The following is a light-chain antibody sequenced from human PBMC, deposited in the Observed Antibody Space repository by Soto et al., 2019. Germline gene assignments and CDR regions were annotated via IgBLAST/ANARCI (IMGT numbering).Light chain of an antibody. CDR1: QSIGSW. V-gene: IGKV1-5*01. J-gene: IGKJ1*01. CDR2: AAS. Sequence: DIQMTQSPSTLSASVGDRVTITCRASQSIGSWLAWYQQKPGKAPNLLIYAASSLQSGVPSRFSGSGSGTDFTLTISSLQRDDFAIYYCQQYNPYSRTVGQGTKVHIK. CDR3: QQYNPYSRT.